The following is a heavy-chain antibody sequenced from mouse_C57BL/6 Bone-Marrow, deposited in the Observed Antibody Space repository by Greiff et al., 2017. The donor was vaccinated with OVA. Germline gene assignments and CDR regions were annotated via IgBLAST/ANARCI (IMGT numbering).Heavy chain of an antibody. V-gene: IGHV1-19*01. Sequence: EVKLMESGPVLVKPGASVKMSCKASGYTFTDYYMNWVKQSHGKSLEWIGVINPYNGGTSYNQKFKGKATLTVDKSSSTAYMELNSLTSEDSAVYYCARGLGQDFDYWGQGTTLTVSS. CDR3: ARGLGQDFDY. CDR1: GYTFTDYY. D-gene: IGHD4-1*01. J-gene: IGHJ2*01. CDR2: INPYNGGT.